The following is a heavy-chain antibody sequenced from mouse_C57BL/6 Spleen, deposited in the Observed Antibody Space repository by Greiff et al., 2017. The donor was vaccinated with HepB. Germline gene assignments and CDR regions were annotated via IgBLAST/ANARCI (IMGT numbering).Heavy chain of an antibody. J-gene: IGHJ3*01. V-gene: IGHV1-52*01. CDR1: GYTFTSYW. Sequence: VQLQQPGAELVRPGSSVKLSCKASGYTFTSYWMHWVKQRPIQGLEWIGNIDPSDSETHYNQKFKDKATLTVDKSSSTAYMQLSSLTSEDSAVYYCARTYYSNYGFAYWGQGTLVTVSA. CDR3: ARTYYSNYGFAY. D-gene: IGHD2-5*01. CDR2: IDPSDSET.